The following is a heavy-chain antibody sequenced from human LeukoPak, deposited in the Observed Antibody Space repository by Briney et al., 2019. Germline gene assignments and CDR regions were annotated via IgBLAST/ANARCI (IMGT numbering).Heavy chain of an antibody. CDR1: GYSFTSYC. V-gene: IGHV5-51*01. Sequence: KSGQSLKISCKGSGYSFTSYCIGWVRQMPGKGLEWMGIIYPDDSDTKYSPSFQGQVTISADKSISTAYLQWSSLKASDTAMYYCARSVGSWYEAFDYWGQGTLVTVSS. D-gene: IGHD2-15*01. CDR2: IYPDDSDT. J-gene: IGHJ4*02. CDR3: ARSVGSWYEAFDY.